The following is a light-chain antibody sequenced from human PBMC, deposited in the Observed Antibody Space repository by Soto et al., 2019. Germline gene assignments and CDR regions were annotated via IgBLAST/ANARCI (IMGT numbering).Light chain of an antibody. CDR3: LQDYNYPRT. Sequence: QSPPSLSAPVGDRVNITCWASQDIRNDLGWYQQKPGKAPKLLMYAASSLQSGVPSRFSGSGSGTDFTLTISSLQPEDFATYYCLQDYNYPRTFGQGTKVDIK. J-gene: IGKJ1*01. CDR1: QDIRND. CDR2: AAS. V-gene: IGKV1-6*01.